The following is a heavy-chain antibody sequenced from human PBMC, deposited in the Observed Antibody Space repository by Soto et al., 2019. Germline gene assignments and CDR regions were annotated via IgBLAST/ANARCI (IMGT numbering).Heavy chain of an antibody. CDR2: IYRGDSDT. J-gene: IGHJ4*02. V-gene: IGHV5-51*01. CDR1: GYSFTSYW. D-gene: IGHD6-13*01. CDR3: VLAAAAQGANHX. Sequence: GEALKISWKGSGYSFTSYWIGWVRQMPGKGLELMGIIYRGDSDTRYSPSLQGQVTISAYKSISNAYLQWSSLKASDTAMYYCVLAAAAQGANHXWGQGTLVTVSX.